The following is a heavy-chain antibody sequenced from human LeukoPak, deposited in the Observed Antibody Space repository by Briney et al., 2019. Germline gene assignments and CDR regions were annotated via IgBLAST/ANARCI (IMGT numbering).Heavy chain of an antibody. Sequence: GGSLRLSCAASGFTFSSYSMNWVRQAPGKGLEWVSSISSSSSYIYYADSVKGRFTISRDNAKNSLYLQMSSLRAGYTAVYYCARDRPPYYSVDYWGQGTLVTVSS. V-gene: IGHV3-21*01. J-gene: IGHJ4*02. D-gene: IGHD3-22*01. CDR2: ISSSSSYI. CDR3: ARDRPPYYSVDY. CDR1: GFTFSSYS.